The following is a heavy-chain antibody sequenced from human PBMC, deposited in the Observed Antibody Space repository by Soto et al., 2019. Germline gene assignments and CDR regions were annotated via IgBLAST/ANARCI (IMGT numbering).Heavy chain of an antibody. CDR2: IIPAFGTP. J-gene: IGHJ4*02. CDR1: GGSLNNYA. CDR3: AREGLRRGALDY. V-gene: IGHV1-69*01. Sequence: QVQLVQSGAEVKKPGSSVKVSCAASGGSLNNYAVSWVRRTPGQGFEWLGEIIPAFGTPNYAQKFQDRVTITADVLTNTAFMDLSSLRSEDTAEYYCAREGLRRGALDYWGQGSLVTVSS. D-gene: IGHD6-6*01.